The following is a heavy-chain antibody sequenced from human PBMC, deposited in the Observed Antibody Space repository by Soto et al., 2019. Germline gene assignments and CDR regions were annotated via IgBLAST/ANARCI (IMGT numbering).Heavy chain of an antibody. CDR3: SIFFSYGYSGFFDF. D-gene: IGHD5-18*01. J-gene: IGHJ4*02. Sequence: PGGSLRLSCAASGFTFSSYSMNWVRQAPGKGLEWVSSISSSSSYIYYADSVKGRFTISRDNAKNSLYLQMNSLRAEDTAVYYFSIFFSYGYSGFFDFWGQGTLVNVSS. CDR2: ISSSSSYI. CDR1: GFTFSSYS. V-gene: IGHV3-21*01.